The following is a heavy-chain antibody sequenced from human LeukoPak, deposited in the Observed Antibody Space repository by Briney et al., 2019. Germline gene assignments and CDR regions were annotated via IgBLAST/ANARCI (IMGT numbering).Heavy chain of an antibody. CDR3: ASGRLGHWSRTNCYDDDWDI. D-gene: IGHD2-2*01. CDR2: IYYSGST. CDR1: AGSISSTSTY. Sequence: SETLSLTCSVSAGSISSTSTYWGWLRQPPGTGLEWIGSIYYSGSTYYNPSLKSRVTISVDTSKNQFSLKLSSVTAADTAVYYCASGRLGHWSRTNCYDDDWDIWGQGTMVTVSS. J-gene: IGHJ3*02. V-gene: IGHV4-39*01.